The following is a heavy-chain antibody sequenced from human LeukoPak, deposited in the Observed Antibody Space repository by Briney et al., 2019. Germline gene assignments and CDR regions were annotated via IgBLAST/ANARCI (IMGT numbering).Heavy chain of an antibody. V-gene: IGHV4-39*01. CDR2: IYYSGNT. CDR1: GASFSSSTYY. J-gene: IGHJ4*02. Sequence: SETLSLNCTVSGASFSSSTYYWGWIRQPPGKGVEWIGSIYYSGNTYYNPSLKTRVTMSVDTSKNQFSLTLSSVTAADTAVYYCARHAGGISATGTRPFDYWGQGTLVTVSS. D-gene: IGHD6-13*01. CDR3: ARHAGGISATGTRPFDY.